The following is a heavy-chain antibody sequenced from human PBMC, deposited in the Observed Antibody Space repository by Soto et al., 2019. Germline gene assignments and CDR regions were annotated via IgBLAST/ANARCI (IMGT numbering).Heavy chain of an antibody. D-gene: IGHD3-9*01. J-gene: IGHJ6*03. CDR2: ISAYNGNT. Sequence: ASVKVSCKASGYTFTSYGISWVRQAPGQGLERMGWISAYNGNTNYAQKLQGRVTMTTDTSTSTAYMELRSLRSDDTAVYYCARVYYDILTGYYSDYYYYYMDVWGKGTTVTVSS. CDR1: GYTFTSYG. V-gene: IGHV1-18*01. CDR3: ARVYYDILTGYYSDYYYYYMDV.